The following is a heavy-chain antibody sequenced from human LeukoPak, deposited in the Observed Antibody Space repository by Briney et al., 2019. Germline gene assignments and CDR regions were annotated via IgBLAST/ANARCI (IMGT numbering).Heavy chain of an antibody. D-gene: IGHD6-6*01. J-gene: IGHJ5*02. CDR3: ARHGSCEAALPYNWFDP. Sequence: PSETLSLTCTVSGGSTSSYYWSWFRQPPGKGLEWIGFIYTSGSTNYNPSLKSRVTISVDASKNHFSLSLSSVTAADTAVYYCARHGSCEAALPYNWFDPWGQGTLVTVSS. CDR1: GGSTSSYY. V-gene: IGHV4-4*09. CDR2: IYTSGST.